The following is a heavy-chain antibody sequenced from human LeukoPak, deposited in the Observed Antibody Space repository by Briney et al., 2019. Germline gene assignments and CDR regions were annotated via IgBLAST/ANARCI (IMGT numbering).Heavy chain of an antibody. CDR2: ISYDGSNK. J-gene: IGHJ5*02. CDR3: ASTRADNWFDP. Sequence: SLRLSWAASGFTFSSYAMHWVRQAPGKGLEWVAVISYDGSNKYYADSVKGRFTISRDNSKNTLYLQMNSLRAEDTAVYYCASTRADNWFDPWGQGTLVTVSS. D-gene: IGHD2-2*01. V-gene: IGHV3-30-3*01. CDR1: GFTFSSYA.